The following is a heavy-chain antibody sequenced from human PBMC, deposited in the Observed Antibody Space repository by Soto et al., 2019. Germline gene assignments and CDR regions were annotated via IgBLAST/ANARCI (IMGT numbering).Heavy chain of an antibody. V-gene: IGHV3-74*01. CDR3: ARDELWFGELQLFDY. CDR2: INSDGSST. D-gene: IGHD3-10*01. CDR1: GFTFSSYW. J-gene: IGHJ4*02. Sequence: EVQLVESGGGLVQPGGSLRLSCAASGFTFSSYWMHWVRQAPGKGLVWVSRINSDGSSTSYADSVKGRFTISRDNAKNTLYLQMYSLRAEDTAVYYCARDELWFGELQLFDYWGQGTLVTVSS.